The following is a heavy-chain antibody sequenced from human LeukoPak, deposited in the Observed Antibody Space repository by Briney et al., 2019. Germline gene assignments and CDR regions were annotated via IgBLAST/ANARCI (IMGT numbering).Heavy chain of an antibody. CDR1: GFTFSSYA. J-gene: IGHJ4*02. V-gene: IGHV3-30*02. Sequence: PGGSLRLSCAASGFTFSSYAIHWVRQGPGKGLEWVAYIAHHGSNKYYADSVKGRFTVSRDNSKRTLYLQMSSLRADDTAVYYCAKDGSWSCTDWGQGTLVTVSS. CDR3: AKDGSWSCTD. CDR2: IAHHGSNK. D-gene: IGHD2-8*02.